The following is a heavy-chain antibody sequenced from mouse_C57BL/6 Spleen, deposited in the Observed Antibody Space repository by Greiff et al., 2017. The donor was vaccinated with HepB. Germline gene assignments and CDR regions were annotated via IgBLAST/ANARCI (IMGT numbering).Heavy chain of an antibody. D-gene: IGHD2-5*01. CDR1: GYTFTDYE. CDR3: TKKDASDSNTGFDD. CDR2: IDPETGGT. Sequence: QVQLKQSGAELVRPGASVTLSCKASGYTFTDYELPWVKQTPVHGLEWIGAIDPETGGTAYNQKFKGKAILTADKSSSTAYMELRSLTSEDSAVYYCTKKDASDSNTGFDDWGQGTTLTVSS. J-gene: IGHJ2*01. V-gene: IGHV1-15*01.